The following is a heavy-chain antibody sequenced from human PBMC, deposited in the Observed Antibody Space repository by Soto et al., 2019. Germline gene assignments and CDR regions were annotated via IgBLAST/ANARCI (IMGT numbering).Heavy chain of an antibody. Sequence: EVQVLDSGGGLVQPGGSLRLSCAASGFTFNNYAMNWVRQAPGKGLEWVATISATGGSTYYADSVKGRFTISRDNSKNTLYFQMNGLRVEDTAVYYCAKDRLARNFDYWGQGTQVTVSS. J-gene: IGHJ4*02. CDR1: GFTFNNYA. CDR2: ISATGGST. D-gene: IGHD6-6*01. V-gene: IGHV3-23*01. CDR3: AKDRLARNFDY.